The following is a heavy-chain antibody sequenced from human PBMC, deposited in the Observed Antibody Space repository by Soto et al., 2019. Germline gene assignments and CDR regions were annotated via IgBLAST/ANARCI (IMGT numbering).Heavy chain of an antibody. CDR1: GYTFTSYG. CDR3: ARVEEIRYSYGNRPVAYYYYGMDV. V-gene: IGHV1-18*01. D-gene: IGHD5-18*01. CDR2: ISAYNGNT. J-gene: IGHJ6*02. Sequence: ASVKVSCKASGYTFTSYGISWVGQAPGQGLEWMGWISAYNGNTNYAQKLQGRVTMTTDTSTSTAYMELRSLRSDDTAVYYCARVEEIRYSYGNRPVAYYYYGMDVWGQGTTVTVSS.